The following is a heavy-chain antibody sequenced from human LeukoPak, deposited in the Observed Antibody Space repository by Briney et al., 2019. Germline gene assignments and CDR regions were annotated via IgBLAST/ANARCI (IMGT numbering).Heavy chain of an antibody. CDR2: INPIFGTA. Sequence: SVKVSCKASGGTFTSYAINWVRQAPGQGLEWMGGINPIFGTANYAQKFQGRVTITADESTSTTYMELSSLRSDLTAVYYCTRGYGNYYYYYYIDVGGKGATVTVSS. CDR1: GGTFTSYA. V-gene: IGHV1-69*01. J-gene: IGHJ6*03. D-gene: IGHD1-14*01. CDR3: TRGYGNYYYYYYIDV.